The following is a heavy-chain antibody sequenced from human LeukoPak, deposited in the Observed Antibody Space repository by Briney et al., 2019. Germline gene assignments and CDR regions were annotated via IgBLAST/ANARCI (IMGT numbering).Heavy chain of an antibody. Sequence: GGSLRLSCAASGFTFSSYSMNWVRQAPGKGLEWVSSISSSSRYVYYADSVKGRFTISRDNAKNSLYLQMNSLRAEDTAVYYCAREAAEHYYYDSSGYPDYWGQGTLVTVSS. CDR2: ISSSSRYV. D-gene: IGHD3-22*01. V-gene: IGHV3-21*01. J-gene: IGHJ4*02. CDR1: GFTFSSYS. CDR3: AREAAEHYYYDSSGYPDY.